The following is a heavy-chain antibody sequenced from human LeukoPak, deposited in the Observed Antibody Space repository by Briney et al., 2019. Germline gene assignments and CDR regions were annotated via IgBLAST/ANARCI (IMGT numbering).Heavy chain of an antibody. CDR3: ASPSISSSTYDY. CDR2: INYSGNT. D-gene: IGHD6-6*01. V-gene: IGHV4-39*01. CDR1: GGSISSSTYY. J-gene: IGHJ4*02. Sequence: SETLSLTCTVSGGSISSSTYYWGWIRQPPGKGLEWIGSINYSGNTYYNPSLKIRVTISVDTSKNQFSLRLSSVTAADTAVYYCASPSISSSTYDYWGQGTLVTVSS.